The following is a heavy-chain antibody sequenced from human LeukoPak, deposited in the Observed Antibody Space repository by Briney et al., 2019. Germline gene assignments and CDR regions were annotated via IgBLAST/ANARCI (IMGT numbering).Heavy chain of an antibody. CDR2: IYASGST. V-gene: IGHV4-61*02. CDR1: GGSISSGSYY. Sequence: PSETLSLTCTVSGGSISSGSYYWSWIPQPAGEGLEWIGRIYASGSTNYNPSLKSRVTISVDTSKNQFSLKLSSVTAADTAVYYCARNGGWYSPFDYWGQGTLVTVSS. J-gene: IGHJ4*02. CDR3: ARNGGWYSPFDY. D-gene: IGHD6-19*01.